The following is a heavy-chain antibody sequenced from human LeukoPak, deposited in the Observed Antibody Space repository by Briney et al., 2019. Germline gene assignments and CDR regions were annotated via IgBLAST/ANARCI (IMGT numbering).Heavy chain of an antibody. D-gene: IGHD1-26*01. CDR1: GFIFDDYA. J-gene: IGHJ4*02. Sequence: GRSLRLSCATSGFIFDDYAMHWVRQAPGKGLEWVSGISWNSGSIGYADSVKGRFTISRDNAKNSLYLQMNSLRAEDTAVYYCARDHLVGMPYSWGQGTLVTVSS. CDR2: ISWNSGSI. CDR3: ARDHLVGMPYS. V-gene: IGHV3-9*01.